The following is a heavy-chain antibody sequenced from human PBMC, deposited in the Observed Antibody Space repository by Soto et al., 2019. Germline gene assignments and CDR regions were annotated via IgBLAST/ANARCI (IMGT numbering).Heavy chain of an antibody. V-gene: IGHV4-34*01. CDR3: ARAGIYPEYCSSTSCYTGSDY. J-gene: IGHJ4*02. CDR1: GGSFSGYY. Sequence: SETLSLTCAVYGGSFSGYYWSWIRQPPGKGLEWIGEINHSGSTNYNPSLKSRVTISVDTSKNQFSLKLSSVTAADTAVYYCARAGIYPEYCSSTSCYTGSDYWGQGTLVTVSS. D-gene: IGHD2-2*02. CDR2: INHSGST.